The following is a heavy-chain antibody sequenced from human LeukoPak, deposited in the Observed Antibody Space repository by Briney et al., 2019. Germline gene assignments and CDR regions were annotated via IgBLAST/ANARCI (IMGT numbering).Heavy chain of an antibody. J-gene: IGHJ6*04. D-gene: IGHD3-10*01. Sequence: GGSLRLSCAASGFIFSNYAMTWVRQAPGKGLEYISSITDSGGSAYYAESVKGRYNLSRDNSRHTLYLHLKRLRADDTALYLWTKGGLGQASGLDVGGEGTTVSVPS. CDR1: GFIFSNYA. CDR3: TKGGLGQASGLDV. CDR2: ITDSGGSA. V-gene: IGHV3-23*01.